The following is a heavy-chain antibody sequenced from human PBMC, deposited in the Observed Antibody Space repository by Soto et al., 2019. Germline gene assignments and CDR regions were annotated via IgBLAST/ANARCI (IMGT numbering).Heavy chain of an antibody. V-gene: IGHV3-11*06. CDR2: ITSSGTYT. CDR3: ARGTYYYDSSGYYAY. D-gene: IGHD3-22*01. Sequence: GGSLRLSCAASGLTFSDYYMSWIRQAPGKGLEWVSYITSSGTYTKYADSVKGRFTISRDNAKNSLYLQMNSLRAEDTAVYYCARGTYYYDSSGYYAYWGQGTLVTVSS. J-gene: IGHJ4*01. CDR1: GLTFSDYY.